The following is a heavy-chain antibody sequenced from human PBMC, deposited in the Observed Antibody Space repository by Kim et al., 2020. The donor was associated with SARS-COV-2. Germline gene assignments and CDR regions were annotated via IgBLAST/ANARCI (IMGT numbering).Heavy chain of an antibody. CDR1: GGSFSGYY. D-gene: IGHD3-10*01. J-gene: IGHJ4*02. CDR3: ARGWFGHGSGTLDY. CDR2: INHSGST. Sequence: SETLSLTCAVYGGSFSGYYWSWIRQPPGKGLEWIGEINHSGSTNYNPSLKSRVTISVDTSKNQFSLKLSPVTAADTAVYYCARGWFGHGSGTLDYWGQGTLVTVSS. V-gene: IGHV4-34*01.